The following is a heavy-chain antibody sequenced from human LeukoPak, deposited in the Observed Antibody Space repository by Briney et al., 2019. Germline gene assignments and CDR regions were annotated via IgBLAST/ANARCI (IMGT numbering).Heavy chain of an antibody. CDR1: GFIFSNYW. Sequence: GGSLRLSCAASGFIFSNYWMTWVRHAPGKGLEWVATIKQDGGEKYYVDSVKGRFTISRDNAKNSLSLQMSSLRAEDTAVYFCARERRDGYNQIVFDYWGQGTLVIVSS. CDR2: IKQDGGEK. J-gene: IGHJ4*02. D-gene: IGHD5-24*01. CDR3: ARERRDGYNQIVFDY. V-gene: IGHV3-7*01.